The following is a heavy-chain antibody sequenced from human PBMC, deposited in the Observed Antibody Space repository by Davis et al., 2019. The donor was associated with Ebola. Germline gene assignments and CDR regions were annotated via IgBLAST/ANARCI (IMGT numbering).Heavy chain of an antibody. CDR3: ARGGFHMITFGGVIDY. V-gene: IGHV3-66*01. D-gene: IGHD3-16*02. J-gene: IGHJ4*02. CDR1: GFTVSSNY. Sequence: GESLKISCAASGFTVSSNYMSWVRQAPGKGLEWVSVIYSGGSTYYADSVKGRFTISRDNSKNTLYLQMNSLRAEDTAVYYCARGGFHMITFGGVIDYWGQGTLVTVSS. CDR2: IYSGGST.